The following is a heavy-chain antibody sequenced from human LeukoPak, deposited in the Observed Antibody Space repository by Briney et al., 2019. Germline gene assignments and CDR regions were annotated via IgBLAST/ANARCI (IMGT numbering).Heavy chain of an antibody. CDR2: ISTYNGNT. V-gene: IGHV1-18*01. D-gene: IGHD3-16*01. Sequence: ASVKVSCQASGYTLTSYGVSWVRQAHGQELEWMGWISTYNGNTNYAQKLQGRVTMTTDTSTRTAYMELRSLRSDDAAVYYCVGVTSTYYFDYWGQGTLVTVSS. CDR1: GYTLTSYG. J-gene: IGHJ4*02. CDR3: VGVTSTYYFDY.